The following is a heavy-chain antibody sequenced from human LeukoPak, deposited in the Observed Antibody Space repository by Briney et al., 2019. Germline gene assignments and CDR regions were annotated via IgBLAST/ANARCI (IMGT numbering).Heavy chain of an antibody. CDR3: ARQYSSGWYGWFDP. V-gene: IGHV3-21*01. D-gene: IGHD6-19*01. Sequence: PGGSLRLSCAASGFTFNTYSMNWVRQAPGKGLEWVSSISSSSSYIYYANSVKGRFTISRDNAKNSLYLQMNSLRAEDTAVYYCARQYSSGWYGWFDPWGQGTLVTVSS. CDR1: GFTFNTYS. J-gene: IGHJ5*02. CDR2: ISSSSSYI.